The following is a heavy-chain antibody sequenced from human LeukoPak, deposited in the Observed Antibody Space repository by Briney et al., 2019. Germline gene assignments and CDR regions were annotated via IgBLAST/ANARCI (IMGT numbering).Heavy chain of an antibody. CDR2: NYNRGTT. CDR3: ARERASAGPHFEH. V-gene: IGHV4-59*01. J-gene: IGHJ4*02. D-gene: IGHD6-13*01. Sequence: SETPSLTCSVSGGSISTYYWSWIRQPPGKGLEWIGYNYNRGTTNYNPSLKSRVTISVDRSKNQFSLSLTSVTAADTAVYYCARERASAGPHFEHWGRGILVTVSS. CDR1: GGSISTYY.